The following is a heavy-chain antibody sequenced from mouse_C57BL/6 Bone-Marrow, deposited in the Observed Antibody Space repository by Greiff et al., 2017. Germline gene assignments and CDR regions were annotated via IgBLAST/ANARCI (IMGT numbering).Heavy chain of an antibody. Sequence: EVHLVESGGDLVKPGGSLKLSCAASGFTFSSYGMSWVRQTPDKRLEWVATISSGGSYTSYPDSVKGRFTISRDNAKNTLYLQMSSLKSEDTAMYYCASPSYYYGSWFAYWGQGTLVTVSA. V-gene: IGHV5-6*01. CDR3: ASPSYYYGSWFAY. J-gene: IGHJ3*01. CDR1: GFTFSSYG. CDR2: ISSGGSYT. D-gene: IGHD1-1*01.